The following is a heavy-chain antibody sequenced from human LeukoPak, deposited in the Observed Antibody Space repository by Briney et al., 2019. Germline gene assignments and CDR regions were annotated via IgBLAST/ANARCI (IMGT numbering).Heavy chain of an antibody. V-gene: IGHV4-31*03. D-gene: IGHD3-22*01. CDR2: IYYSGST. J-gene: IGHJ5*02. CDR3: ARENYDSSGYYLYNWFDP. CDR1: GGSISSGGYY. Sequence: SETLSLTCTVSGGSISSGGYYWSWIRQHPGKGLEWIGYIYYSGSTYYNPSLKSRVTISVDTSKNQSSLKLSSVTAADTAVYYCARENYDSSGYYLYNWFDPWGQGTLVTVSS.